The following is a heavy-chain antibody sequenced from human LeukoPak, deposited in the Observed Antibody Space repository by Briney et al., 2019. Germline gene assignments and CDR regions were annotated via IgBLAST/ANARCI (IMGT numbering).Heavy chain of an antibody. CDR3: ARVGSSLPGNWFDP. V-gene: IGHV6-1*01. Sequence: SQTLSLTCAISGDSVSSNSAAWNWIRQSPSRGLEWLGRTYYRSKWYNDYAVSVKSRISINPDTSKNQFSLQLNSVTPEDTAVYYCARVGSSLPGNWFDPWGQGTLVTVSS. CDR2: TYYRSKWYN. D-gene: IGHD2-2*01. J-gene: IGHJ5*02. CDR1: GDSVSSNSAA.